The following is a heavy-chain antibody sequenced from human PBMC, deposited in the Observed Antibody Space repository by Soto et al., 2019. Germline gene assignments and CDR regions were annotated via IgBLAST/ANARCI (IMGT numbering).Heavy chain of an antibody. Sequence: QVTLKESCPVVVKPTETLTLTCTVSGFSLSNSRLGVSWIRQPPGKALERLAHICSNYEKSYSTYLSNRLTTSKGAPRTRVFLTMPNAHHVDSGADYCSLINECRRTACSLASFYPRCQGTLVTGSS. CDR1: GFSLSNSRLG. J-gene: IGHJ5*02. D-gene: IGHD1-1*01. V-gene: IGHV2-26*01. CDR3: SLINECRRTACSLASFYP. CDR2: ICSNYEK.